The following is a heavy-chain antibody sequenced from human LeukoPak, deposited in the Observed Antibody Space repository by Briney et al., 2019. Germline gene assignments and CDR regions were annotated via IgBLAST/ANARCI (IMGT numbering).Heavy chain of an antibody. CDR3: AIHGGGTIRIEAFDV. CDR2: ISGDGRDI. Sequence: GGSLRLSCAASAFTFSSYGMSWVRQAPGKGLEWVSAISGDGRDIFYADAVKGRFTISRDNSKNTLYLQMNRLRDEGTALYYCAIHGGGTIRIEAFDVWGQGTMVTISS. V-gene: IGHV3-23*01. J-gene: IGHJ3*01. CDR1: AFTFSSYG. D-gene: IGHD3-3*01.